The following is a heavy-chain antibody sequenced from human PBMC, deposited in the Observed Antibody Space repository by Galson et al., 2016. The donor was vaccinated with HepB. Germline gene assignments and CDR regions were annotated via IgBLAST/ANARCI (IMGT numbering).Heavy chain of an antibody. CDR1: GFTFDDYA. CDR2: ISWNSAYI. J-gene: IGHJ4*02. Sequence: SLRLSCAASGFTFDDYAMNWVRQAPGKGLEWVSRISWNSAYIGYADSVKGRFTISRDNAKNSLYLQMNSLRAEDTALYYCAKAFVRTTVTSPFDYWGQGTLVTVSS. D-gene: IGHD4-17*01. V-gene: IGHV3-9*01. CDR3: AKAFVRTTVTSPFDY.